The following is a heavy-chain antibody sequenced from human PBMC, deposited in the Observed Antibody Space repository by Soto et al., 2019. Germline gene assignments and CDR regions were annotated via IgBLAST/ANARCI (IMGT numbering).Heavy chain of an antibody. CDR2: INHSGST. CDR1: GGSFSGYY. V-gene: IGHV4-34*01. Sequence: QVQLQQWGAGLLKPSETLSLTCAVYGGSFSGYYWSWIRQPPGKGLEWIGEINHSGSTNYNPSLKSRVTMSVDTSKIQFSLKRSFVIAAVTAVYYCARNYDFWSGPSLGYWGQGTLVTVSS. CDR3: ARNYDFWSGPSLGY. D-gene: IGHD3-3*01. J-gene: IGHJ4*02.